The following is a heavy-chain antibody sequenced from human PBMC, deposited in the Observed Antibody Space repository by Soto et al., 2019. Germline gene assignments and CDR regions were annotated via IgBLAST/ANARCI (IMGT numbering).Heavy chain of an antibody. J-gene: IGHJ6*02. CDR3: ASVRGGYYYAMDV. Sequence: QVQLQESGPGLVKPSGTLSLTCAVSGGSISSSNWWSWVRQPPGKGLEWIGEIYHSGSTNYNPSLKSRVTISVDKPKNQFSLKLSSVTAADTAVYYGASVRGGYYYAMDVWGQGTTVTVSS. D-gene: IGHD3-10*02. CDR2: IYHSGST. CDR1: GGSISSSNW. V-gene: IGHV4-4*02.